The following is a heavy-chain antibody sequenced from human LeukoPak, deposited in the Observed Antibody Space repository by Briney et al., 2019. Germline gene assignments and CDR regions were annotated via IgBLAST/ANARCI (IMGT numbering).Heavy chain of an antibody. J-gene: IGHJ4*02. CDR3: ASRSIYYYGSGSYYNVIGRPGHFDY. D-gene: IGHD3-10*01. V-gene: IGHV3-33*01. CDR2: IWYDGSNK. CDR1: GFTFSSYG. Sequence: PGRSLRLSCAASGFTFSSYGMHWVRQAPGKGLEWVAVIWYDGSNKYYADSVKGRFTISRDNSKNTLYLQMNSLRAEDTAVYYCASRSIYYYGSGSYYNVIGRPGHFDYWGQGTLVTVSS.